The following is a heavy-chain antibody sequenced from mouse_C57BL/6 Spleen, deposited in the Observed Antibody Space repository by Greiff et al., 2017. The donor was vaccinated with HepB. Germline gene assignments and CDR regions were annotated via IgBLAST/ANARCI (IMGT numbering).Heavy chain of an antibody. D-gene: IGHD2-4*01. CDR1: GYTFTSYW. V-gene: IGHV1-52*01. CDR3: ARSYYDYDDYYAMDY. CDR2: IDPSDSET. Sequence: VKLQQSGAELVRPGSSVKLSCKASGYTFTSYWMHWVKQRPIQGLEWIGNIDPSDSETHYNQKFKDKATLTVDKSSSTAYMQLSSLTSEDSAVYYCARSYYDYDDYYAMDYWGQGTSVTVSS. J-gene: IGHJ4*01.